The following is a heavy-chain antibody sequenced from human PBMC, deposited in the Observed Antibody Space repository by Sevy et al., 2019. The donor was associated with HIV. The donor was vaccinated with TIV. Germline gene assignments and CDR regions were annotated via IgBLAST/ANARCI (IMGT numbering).Heavy chain of an antibody. J-gene: IGHJ4*02. V-gene: IGHV1-69*13. CDR2: IIPIFGTS. CDR3: ARDLEAGGANQGAFDS. CDR1: GGSFRNYA. Sequence: ASVKVSCKGSGGSFRNYAISWVRQAPGQGLEWMGGIIPIFGTSKYAQKFQGRVTLTADESTSTAFMELSSLRSEDTAVYYCARDLEAGGANQGAFDSWGQGTLVTVSS. D-gene: IGHD1-26*01.